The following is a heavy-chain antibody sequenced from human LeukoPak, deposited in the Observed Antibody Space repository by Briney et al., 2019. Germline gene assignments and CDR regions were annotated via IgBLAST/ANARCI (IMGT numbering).Heavy chain of an antibody. D-gene: IGHD6-19*01. J-gene: IGHJ4*02. CDR2: INHSGST. Sequence: SETLSLTCAVYGGSFSGYYWSWIRQPPGKGLEWIGEINHSGSTNYNPSLKSRVTISVDTSKNQFSLKLSSVTAADTAVYYCARGQRQWLVLPFDYWGQGTLVTVSS. CDR3: ARGQRQWLVLPFDY. V-gene: IGHV4-34*01. CDR1: GGSFSGYY.